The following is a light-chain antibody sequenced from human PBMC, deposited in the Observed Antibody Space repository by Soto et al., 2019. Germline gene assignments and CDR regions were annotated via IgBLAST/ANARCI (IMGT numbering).Light chain of an antibody. CDR2: GAS. CDR1: QSFSSSY. Sequence: ESLLTQSPDTLSLSPGERATLSCRASQSFSSSYLAWYQHKPGQAPRLLIDGASNRATGIPDRFSGSGSGTDFTLTISRLEPEDFAVYFCQQYTFPPAYTFGQGTKLELK. J-gene: IGKJ2*01. V-gene: IGKV3-20*01. CDR3: QQYTFPPAYT.